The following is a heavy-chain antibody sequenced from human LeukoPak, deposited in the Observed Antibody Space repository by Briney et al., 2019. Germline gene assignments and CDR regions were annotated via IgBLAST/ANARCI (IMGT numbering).Heavy chain of an antibody. V-gene: IGHV4-59*08. CDR3: ARRAFSSGYYYFDY. D-gene: IGHD3-22*01. J-gene: IGHJ4*02. CDR2: IYYSGST. Sequence: PSETLSLTCTVSGGSISSYYWSWIRQLPGKGLEWIGYIYYSGSTNYNPSLKSRVTISVDTSKNQFSLKLSSVTAADTAVYYCARRAFSSGYYYFDYWGQGTLVTVSS. CDR1: GGSISSYY.